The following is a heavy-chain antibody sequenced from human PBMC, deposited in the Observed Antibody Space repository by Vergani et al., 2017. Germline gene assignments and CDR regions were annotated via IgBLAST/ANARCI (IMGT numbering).Heavy chain of an antibody. CDR1: GGSISSGSYY. CDR3: ARDRGYAVIWNYMDV. J-gene: IGHJ6*03. CDR2: IYTSGSP. Sequence: QVQLQESGPGLVKPSQTLSLTCTVSGGSISSGSYYWSWLRQPAGKELEWIGRIYTSGSPNYNPSLKSRVTISIDTSKNQFSLKLSSVTAADTAVYYCARDRGYAVIWNYMDVWGKGATVSVSS. V-gene: IGHV4-61*02. D-gene: IGHD2-2*01.